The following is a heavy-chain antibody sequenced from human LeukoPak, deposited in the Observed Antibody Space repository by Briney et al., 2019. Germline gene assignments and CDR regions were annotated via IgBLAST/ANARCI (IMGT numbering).Heavy chain of an antibody. CDR2: IRYDGSNK. J-gene: IGHJ4*02. CDR1: GFTFSSYG. D-gene: IGHD3-22*01. CDR3: AKEMYYYDSSGYYPDY. V-gene: IGHV3-30*02. Sequence: GGSLRLSCAAFGFTFSSYGMHWVRQAPGKGLEWVAFIRYDGSNKYYADSVKGRFTISRDNSKNTLYLQMNSLRAEDTAVYYCAKEMYYYDSSGYYPDYWGQGTLVTVSS.